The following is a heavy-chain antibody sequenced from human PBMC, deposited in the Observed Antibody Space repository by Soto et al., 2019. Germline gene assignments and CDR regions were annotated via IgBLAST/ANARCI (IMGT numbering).Heavy chain of an antibody. CDR2: INPSARSA. V-gene: IGHV1-46*04. CDR1: GYTFTSYY. Sequence: SVKVSCTASGYTFTSYYLHWVRQAPGQGLEWVGMINPSARSASYAQKLRGRLTMDRDTSTTTVYMELSRLTSEDTAVYYCARDNSAANGVLDHWGLGPLVTVSS. CDR3: ARDNSAANGVLDH. D-gene: IGHD1-1*01. J-gene: IGHJ4*02.